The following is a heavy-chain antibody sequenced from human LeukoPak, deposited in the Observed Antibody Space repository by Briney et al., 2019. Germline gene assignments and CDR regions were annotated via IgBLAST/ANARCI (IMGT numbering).Heavy chain of an antibody. CDR2: IYYSGST. CDR1: GGSISGSSYY. J-gene: IGHJ4*02. D-gene: IGHD3-10*01. Sequence: SETLSLTCTVSGGSISGSSYYWGWIRQPPGKGLEWIGSIYYSGSTYYNPSLKSRVTISVDTSKNQFSLKVTSVTAADTAVYYCARVGSGSHEVEVDSWGQGTLVTVSS. CDR3: ARVGSGSHEVEVDS. V-gene: IGHV4-39*01.